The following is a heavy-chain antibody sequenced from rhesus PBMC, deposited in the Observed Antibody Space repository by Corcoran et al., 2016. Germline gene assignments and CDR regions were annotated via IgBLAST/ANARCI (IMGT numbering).Heavy chain of an antibody. J-gene: IGHJ4*01. Sequence: QVQLQESGPGLVKPSETLSLTCAVSGGSISDDYYWSWIRQPPGKGLEWIGYIYGSGGGTNYHPSLKTRVTISIATSKNQFSLKLGSVTAADTAVYYCARSKGVTLFDYWGQGVLVTVSS. CDR3: ARSKGVTLFDY. CDR1: GGSISDDYY. CDR2: IYGSGGGT. V-gene: IGHV4-106*01. D-gene: IGHD4-23*01.